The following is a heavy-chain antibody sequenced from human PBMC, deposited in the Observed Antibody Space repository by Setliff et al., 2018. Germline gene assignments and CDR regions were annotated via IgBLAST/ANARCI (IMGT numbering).Heavy chain of an antibody. D-gene: IGHD2-8*01. CDR1: GYTFSHSG. J-gene: IGHJ4*02. CDR2: ISVYTGNT. CDR3: SRLVRYCSKTTCQTASGAEL. V-gene: IGHV1-18*01. Sequence: ASVKVSCKASGYTFSHSGITWVRQAPGQGLEWMGWISVYTGNTNYAPKLQGRVTMTTDASTSTAYKELRGLTSDDTAVYYCSRLVRYCSKTTCQTASGAELWGQGTLVTVSS.